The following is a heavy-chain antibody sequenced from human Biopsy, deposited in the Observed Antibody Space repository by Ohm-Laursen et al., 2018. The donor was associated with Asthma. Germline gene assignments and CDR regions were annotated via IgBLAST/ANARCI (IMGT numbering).Heavy chain of an antibody. CDR3: ARTFHFWSPYHAEHYQL. CDR1: GFKFDEYT. D-gene: IGHD3-3*02. CDR2: IKHDGSEK. Sequence: SLRLSCTASGFKFDEYTMHWVRQAPGKGLEWVANIKHDGSEKNHVDSLKGRFTISRDNAKNSLYLQMNSLRAEDTAVYYCARTFHFWSPYHAEHYQLWGQGTLVTVSS. J-gene: IGHJ1*01. V-gene: IGHV3-7*01.